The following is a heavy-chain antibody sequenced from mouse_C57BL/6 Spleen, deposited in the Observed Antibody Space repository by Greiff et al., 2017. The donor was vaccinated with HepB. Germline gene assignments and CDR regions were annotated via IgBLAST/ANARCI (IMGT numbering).Heavy chain of an antibody. CDR1: GYAFSSSW. D-gene: IGHD2-5*01. V-gene: IGHV1-82*01. Sequence: QVQLQQSGPELVKPGASVKISCKASGYAFSSSWMNWVKQRPGKGLEWIGRIYPGAGDTNYNGKFKGKATLTADKSSSTAYMQLSILTSEDSAVYSGAKGRYCSNYGLAMDYWGQGTSVTVSS. CDR3: AKGRYCSNYGLAMDY. CDR2: IYPGAGDT. J-gene: IGHJ4*01.